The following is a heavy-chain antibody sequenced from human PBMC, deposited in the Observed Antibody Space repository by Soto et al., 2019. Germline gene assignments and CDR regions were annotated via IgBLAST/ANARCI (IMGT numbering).Heavy chain of an antibody. J-gene: IGHJ4*02. Sequence: SETLSLTCTVSGGSISPYYWPWVRQPPGKGLEWIGYIYYGGTTSYNPSLMSRVTISLETSKSQISLRLSSVTAADAAVYYCASYGRGTYYYGYYFHHWGQGTPVTVS. CDR1: GGSISPYY. CDR3: ASYGRGTYYYGYYFHH. D-gene: IGHD3-10*01. V-gene: IGHV4-59*12. CDR2: IYYGGTT.